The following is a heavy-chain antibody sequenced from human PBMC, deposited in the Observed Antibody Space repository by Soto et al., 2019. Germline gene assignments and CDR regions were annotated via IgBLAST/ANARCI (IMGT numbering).Heavy chain of an antibody. CDR2: ISAYNGNT. V-gene: IGHV1-18*01. J-gene: IGHJ4*02. CDR1: GYFFSSYD. Sequence: ASVKVSCKTSGYFFSSYDMHWVRQAPGQGLEWMGWISAYNGNTNYAQKLQGRVTMTTDTSTSAAYMELRSLRSDDTAVYYCARDSPPVDYWGQGTLVTVSS. CDR3: ARDSPPVDY.